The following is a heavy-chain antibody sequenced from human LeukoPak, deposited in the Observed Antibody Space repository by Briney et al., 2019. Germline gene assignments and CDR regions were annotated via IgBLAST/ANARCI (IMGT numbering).Heavy chain of an antibody. J-gene: IGHJ6*03. V-gene: IGHV1-2*02. CDR1: EYTFTGYY. Sequence: GASVKVSCKASEYTFTGYYMHWVRQAPGQGLEWMGWINPNSGGTNYAQKFQGRVTMTRDTSISTAYMELSRLRSDDTAVYYCAKHPTDDSSGYYYQIYYYYYMDVWGKGTTVTVSS. CDR3: AKHPTDDSSGYYYQIYYYYYMDV. D-gene: IGHD3-22*01. CDR2: INPNSGGT.